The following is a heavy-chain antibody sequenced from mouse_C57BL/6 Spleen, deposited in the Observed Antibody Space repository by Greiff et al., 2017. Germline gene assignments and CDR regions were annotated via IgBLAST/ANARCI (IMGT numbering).Heavy chain of an antibody. Sequence: EVQLQESGGGLVKPGGSLKLSCAASGFTFSSYAMSWVRQTPEKRLEWVATISDGGSYTYYPDNVKGRFTISRDNAKNNLYLQMSHLKSEDTAMYYCARDGLRPFDYWGQGTTLTVSS. CDR3: ARDGLRPFDY. CDR2: ISDGGSYT. D-gene: IGHD2-4*01. J-gene: IGHJ2*01. CDR1: GFTFSSYA. V-gene: IGHV5-4*01.